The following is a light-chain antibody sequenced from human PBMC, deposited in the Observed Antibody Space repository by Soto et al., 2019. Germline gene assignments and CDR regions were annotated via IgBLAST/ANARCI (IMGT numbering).Light chain of an antibody. CDR1: SSNIGNNY. CDR3: GPWDSSLSAVYV. V-gene: IGLV1-51*01. J-gene: IGLJ1*01. Sequence: QSVLTQPPSVSAAPGQKVTISCSGSSSNIGNNYVSWYQQLPGTAPKLLIYDNNKRPSGIPDRFSGSKSGTSATLGITGLQTGDDVYYYCGPWDSSLSAVYVFGTATMVT. CDR2: DNN.